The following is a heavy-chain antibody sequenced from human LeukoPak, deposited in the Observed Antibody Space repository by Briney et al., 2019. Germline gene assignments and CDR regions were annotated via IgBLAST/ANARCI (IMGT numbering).Heavy chain of an antibody. CDR3: ARAASGTREFDY. V-gene: IGHV4-59*12. CDR2: IYYSGST. CDR1: GGSISSYY. D-gene: IGHD1-7*01. Sequence: MTSETLSLTCTVSGGSISSYYWNWIRQPPGKGLEWIGYIYYSGSTNYNPSPKSRVTISVDTSKNQVSLKLSSVTAADTAVYYCARAASGTREFDYWGQGTLVTVSS. J-gene: IGHJ4*02.